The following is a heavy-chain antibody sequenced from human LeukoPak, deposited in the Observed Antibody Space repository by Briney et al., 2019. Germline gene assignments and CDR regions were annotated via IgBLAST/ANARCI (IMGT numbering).Heavy chain of an antibody. J-gene: IGHJ4*02. CDR2: ISWDGGST. D-gene: IGHD6-19*01. V-gene: IGHV3-43*01. Sequence: PGGSLRLSCAASGFTFDDYTMPWVRQAPGKGLEWVSLISWDGGSTYYADSVKGRFTISRDNSKNSLYLQMNSLRTEDTALYYCAKDTRSSGWPDYWGQGTLVTVSS. CDR1: GFTFDDYT. CDR3: AKDTRSSGWPDY.